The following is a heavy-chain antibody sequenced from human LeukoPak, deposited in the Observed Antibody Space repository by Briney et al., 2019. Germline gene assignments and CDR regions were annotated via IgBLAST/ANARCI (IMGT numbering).Heavy chain of an antibody. D-gene: IGHD4-17*01. J-gene: IGHJ3*02. CDR1: GGSISSYY. CDR2: IYYSGST. V-gene: IGHV4-59*01. Sequence: PSETLSLTCTVSGGSISSYYWSWIRQPPGKGLEWIGYIYYSGSTNYNPSLKSRVTISVDTSKNQFSLKLSSVTAADTAVYYCARDGDYGDSHDAFDIWGQGTMVTVSS. CDR3: ARDGDYGDSHDAFDI.